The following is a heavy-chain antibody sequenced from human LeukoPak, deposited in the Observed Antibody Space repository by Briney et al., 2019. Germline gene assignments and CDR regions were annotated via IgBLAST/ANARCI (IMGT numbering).Heavy chain of an antibody. Sequence: PSETLSLTCAVYGGSFSGYYWSWIRQPPGKGLEWIGEINHSGSTNYNPSLKSRVTISVDTSKNQFSLKLSSVTAADTAVYYCARRRVDIVATAFLADYGMDVWGQGTTVTVSS. D-gene: IGHD5-12*01. V-gene: IGHV4-34*01. CDR2: INHSGST. CDR1: GGSFSGYY. J-gene: IGHJ6*02. CDR3: ARRRVDIVATAFLADYGMDV.